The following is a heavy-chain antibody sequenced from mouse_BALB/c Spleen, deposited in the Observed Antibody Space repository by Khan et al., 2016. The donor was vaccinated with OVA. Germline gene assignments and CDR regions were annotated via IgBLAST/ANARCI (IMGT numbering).Heavy chain of an antibody. Sequence: QVQLKESGPGLVAPSQSLSITCTVSGFSLTTYGVHWVRQPPGKGLEWLGVIWAGGSTHYNSALMSSLSISKDNSKSQVFLKMNSLQTDDTAMYYCARGRVYDFEYFDSWGQGTTLTVAS. CDR2: IWAGGST. J-gene: IGHJ2*01. V-gene: IGHV2-9*02. D-gene: IGHD2-4*01. CDR3: ARGRVYDFEYFDS. CDR1: GFSLTTYG.